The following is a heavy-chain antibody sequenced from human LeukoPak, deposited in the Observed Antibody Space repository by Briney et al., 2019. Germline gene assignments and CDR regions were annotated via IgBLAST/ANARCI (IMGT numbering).Heavy chain of an antibody. Sequence: GGSLRLSCAASGFTFSSYAMSWVRQAPGKGLEWVSAISGSGGSTYYADSVKGRCTISRDNSKNTLYLQMNSLRAEDTAVYYCAKAPESFYYDSSGYPRISPFDYWGQGTLVTVSS. J-gene: IGHJ4*02. CDR1: GFTFSSYA. V-gene: IGHV3-23*01. CDR3: AKAPESFYYDSSGYPRISPFDY. D-gene: IGHD3-22*01. CDR2: ISGSGGST.